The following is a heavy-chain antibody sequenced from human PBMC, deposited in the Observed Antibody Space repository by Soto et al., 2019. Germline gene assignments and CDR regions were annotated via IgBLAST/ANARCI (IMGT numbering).Heavy chain of an antibody. D-gene: IGHD2-21*02. J-gene: IGHJ4*02. Sequence: PGGSLRLSCAASGFTFSSYAMSWVRQAPGKGLEWVSGIGGSGGNTYYADSVKGRFTISRDNSKNTLFLQMNNLRAEDTAVYYCAKDPQPAVVTYLDHWGQGTLVTVSS. CDR1: GFTFSSYA. V-gene: IGHV3-23*01. CDR3: AKDPQPAVVTYLDH. CDR2: IGGSGGNT.